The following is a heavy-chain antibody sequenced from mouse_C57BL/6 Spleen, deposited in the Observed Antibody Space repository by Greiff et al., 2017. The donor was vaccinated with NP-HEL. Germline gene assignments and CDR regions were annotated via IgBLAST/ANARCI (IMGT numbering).Heavy chain of an antibody. Sequence: QVQLQQSGAELARPGASVKLSCKASGYTFTSYGISWVKQRTGQGLEWIGAIYPRSGNTYYNEKFKGKATLTADKSSSTAYMELRSLTSEDSAVYFCASLGYDYPYAMDYWGQGTSVTVSS. D-gene: IGHD2-4*01. CDR2: IYPRSGNT. V-gene: IGHV1-81*01. CDR1: GYTFTSYG. J-gene: IGHJ4*01. CDR3: ASLGYDYPYAMDY.